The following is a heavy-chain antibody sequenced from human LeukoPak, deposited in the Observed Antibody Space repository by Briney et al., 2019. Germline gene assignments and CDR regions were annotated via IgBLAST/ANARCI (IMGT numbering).Heavy chain of an antibody. CDR3: ARVFRGIAAAGSFGY. J-gene: IGHJ4*02. V-gene: IGHV1-2*06. CDR2: INPNSGGT. D-gene: IGHD6-13*01. Sequence: ASVKVSCKASGYTFTGYYMHWVRQAPGQGLEWMGRINPNSGGTNYAQKFQGRVTMTRDTSISTAYMELSRLRSDDTAVYYCARVFRGIAAAGSFGYWGQGTLVTVSS. CDR1: GYTFTGYY.